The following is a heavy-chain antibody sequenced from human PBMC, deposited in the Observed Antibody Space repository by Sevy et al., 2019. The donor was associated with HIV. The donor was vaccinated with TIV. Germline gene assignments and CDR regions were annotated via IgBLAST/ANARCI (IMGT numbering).Heavy chain of an antibody. D-gene: IGHD2-2*01. V-gene: IGHV3-53*01. CDR3: ARGGVVPTATYYYYGMDV. CDR2: IYSGGST. CDR1: GFTVSGNY. J-gene: IGHJ6*02. Sequence: GGSLRLSCAASGFTVSGNYMTWVRQAPGKGLEWVSVIYSGGSTYYADSVRGRCTISRDNSKNPLYLQMNGLRAEDTAVDYCARGGVVPTATYYYYGMDVWGQGTTVTVSS.